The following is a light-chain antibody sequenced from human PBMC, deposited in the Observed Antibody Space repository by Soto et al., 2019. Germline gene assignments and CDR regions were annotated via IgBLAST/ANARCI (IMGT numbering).Light chain of an antibody. CDR2: GAS. Sequence: ELVLTQSPGTLSLSPGERATLSCRASQSISDRYLAWYQQTPGQAPRLLIYGASTRDTGIPDRVSGSGSGTEVTLTISSLQSEDFAVYYCQQYNNWTRTFGQGTKVDIK. V-gene: IGKV3-15*01. CDR1: QSISDRY. J-gene: IGKJ1*01. CDR3: QQYNNWTRT.